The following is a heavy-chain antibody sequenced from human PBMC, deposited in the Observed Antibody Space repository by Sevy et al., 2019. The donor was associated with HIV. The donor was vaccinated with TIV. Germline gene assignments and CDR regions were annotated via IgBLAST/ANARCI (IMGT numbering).Heavy chain of an antibody. J-gene: IGHJ3*02. Sequence: GGSLRLSCAASGFSFRETWMSWVRQGPGKGLELVDRIKSKRDGGTTDYAVPVKGRFTISRDDSKTTLYLQKNSLKSEETALYYCTNMGYHGGFDIWGQGTMVTVSS. CDR3: TNMGYHGGFDI. D-gene: IGHD3-16*02. CDR2: IKSKRDGGTT. CDR1: GFSFRETW. V-gene: IGHV3-15*01.